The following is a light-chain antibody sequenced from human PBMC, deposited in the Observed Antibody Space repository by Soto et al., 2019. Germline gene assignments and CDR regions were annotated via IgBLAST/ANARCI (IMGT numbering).Light chain of an antibody. CDR3: SSYTSSSTWV. CDR2: EVS. V-gene: IGLV2-14*01. J-gene: IGLJ3*02. CDR1: SSDVDGYNY. Sequence: QSALTQPASVSGSPGQSITLSCTGTSSDVDGYNYVSWYQQHPGKAPKLMIYEVSNRPSGVSNRFSGSKSGNTASLTISGLQAEDEADYYCSSYTSSSTWVFGGGTKLTVL.